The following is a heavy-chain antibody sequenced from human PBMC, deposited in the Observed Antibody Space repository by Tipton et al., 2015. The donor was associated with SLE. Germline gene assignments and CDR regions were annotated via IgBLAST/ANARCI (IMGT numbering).Heavy chain of an antibody. CDR1: GYTFTNYY. CDR3: TTDPSSMTFGGVFDLDY. CDR2: INPGGGT. J-gene: IGHJ4*02. Sequence: QLVQSGPEVKKPGASVKVSCKASGYTFTNYYIHWVRQAPGQGLEWMGVINPGGGTTYAQKFQVRVTMTRDMSTSTVYMDLSSLRSEDTAVYYCTTDPSSMTFGGVFDLDYWGQGTLVTVSS. V-gene: IGHV1-46*01. D-gene: IGHD3-16*02.